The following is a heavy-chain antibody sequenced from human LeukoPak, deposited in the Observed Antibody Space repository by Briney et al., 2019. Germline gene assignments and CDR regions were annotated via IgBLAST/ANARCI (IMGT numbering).Heavy chain of an antibody. CDR3: AKDYY. CDR1: GFTFDDYA. CDR2: IRADGITT. Sequence: GGSLRLSCAASGFTFDDYAMHWVRQAPGKGLEWVSLIRADGITTYYADSVKGRFTISRDSSKNSLYLQMNSLRTEDSALYYCAKDYYWGQGTLVTVSS. V-gene: IGHV3-43*02. J-gene: IGHJ4*02.